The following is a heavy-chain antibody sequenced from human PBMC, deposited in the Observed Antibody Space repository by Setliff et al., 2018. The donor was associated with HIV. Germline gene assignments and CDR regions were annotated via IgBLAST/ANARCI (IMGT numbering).Heavy chain of an antibody. CDR2: IYYTGST. CDR1: GDSLSSGDSY. J-gene: IGHJ3*02. CDR3: ARRSLNFTPDAFGI. D-gene: IGHD1-26*01. Sequence: SETLSLTCSVSGDSLSSGDSYWAWIRQPPGKGLEWIGSIYYTGSTFSNPSLKSRVTISGDTTRSQFSLKLDSVTAADTALYYCARRSLNFTPDAFGIWGQGTMVTVSS. V-gene: IGHV4-39*01.